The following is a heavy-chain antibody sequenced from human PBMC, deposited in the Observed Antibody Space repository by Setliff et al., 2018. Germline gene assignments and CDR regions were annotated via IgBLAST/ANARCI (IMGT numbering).Heavy chain of an antibody. D-gene: IGHD3-22*01. Sequence: SETLSLTCTVSGASISSGGYYWSWIRQHPGKGLEWIGYIHYSGSTYYNPSLKSRLTISVDTSKNQFSLKLSSVTAADTAMYFCARAGSTYYLGGYYYYYYYMDVWGRGTTVTVSS. CDR1: GASISSGGYY. J-gene: IGHJ6*03. CDR2: IHYSGST. V-gene: IGHV4-31*03. CDR3: ARAGSTYYLGGYYYYYYYMDV.